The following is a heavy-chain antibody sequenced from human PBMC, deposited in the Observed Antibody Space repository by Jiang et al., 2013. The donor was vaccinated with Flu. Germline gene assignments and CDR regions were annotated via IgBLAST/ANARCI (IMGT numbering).Heavy chain of an antibody. V-gene: IGHV7-4-1*02. Sequence: QSGSELKKPGASVKVSCKASGYTFTSYAMNWVRQAPGQGLEWMGWINTNTGNPTYAQGFTGRFVFSLDTSVSTAYLQISSLKAEDTAVYYCARDPHHWDIVVVPAASGGDAFDIWGQGAMVTVSS. J-gene: IGHJ3*02. CDR3: ARDPHHWDIVVVPAASGGDAFDI. CDR1: GYTFTSYA. CDR2: INTNTGNP. D-gene: IGHD2-2*01.